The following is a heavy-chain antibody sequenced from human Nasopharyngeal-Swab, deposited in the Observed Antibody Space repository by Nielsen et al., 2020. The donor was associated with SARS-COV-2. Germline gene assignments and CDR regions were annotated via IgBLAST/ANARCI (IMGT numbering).Heavy chain of an antibody. CDR3: ARLYDSSTKLDY. CDR2: IYYSGST. J-gene: IGHJ4*02. V-gene: IGHV4-39*01. D-gene: IGHD3-22*01. Sequence: WIRQPPGKGLEWIGSIYYSGSTYYNPSLKSRVTISVDTSKNQFSLKLSSVTAADTAVYYCARLYDSSTKLDYRGQGTLVTVSS.